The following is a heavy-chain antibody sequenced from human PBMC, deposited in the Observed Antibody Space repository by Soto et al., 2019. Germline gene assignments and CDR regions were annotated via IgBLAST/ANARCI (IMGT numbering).Heavy chain of an antibody. Sequence: GGSLRLSCAASGFTFSSYSMNWVRQAPGKGLEWVSSISSSSYIYYADSVKGRFTISRDNAKNSLYLQMNSLRAEDTAVYYCARERLYYYGMDVWGQGTTVTVSS. D-gene: IGHD6-19*01. V-gene: IGHV3-21*01. CDR2: ISSSSYI. CDR1: GFTFSSYS. CDR3: ARERLYYYGMDV. J-gene: IGHJ6*02.